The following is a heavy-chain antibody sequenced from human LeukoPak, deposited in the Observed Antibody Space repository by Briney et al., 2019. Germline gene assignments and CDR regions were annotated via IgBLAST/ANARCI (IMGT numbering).Heavy chain of an antibody. V-gene: IGHV3-11*01. CDR2: ISYSGRII. Sequence: GGSLRLSCAASGFTFSDSYMNRIRQAPGKGPEWVSYISYSGRIIYYADSVKGRFTISRDNAKNSLYLQMNSLRAEDTAVYYCAGSYDSSGFSDYWGQGTLVTVSS. CDR1: GFTFSDSY. CDR3: AGSYDSSGFSDY. D-gene: IGHD3-22*01. J-gene: IGHJ4*02.